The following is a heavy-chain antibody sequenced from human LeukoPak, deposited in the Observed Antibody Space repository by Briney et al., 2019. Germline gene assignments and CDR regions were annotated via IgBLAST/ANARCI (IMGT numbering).Heavy chain of an antibody. CDR3: ARDVDGVAPGAFDI. D-gene: IGHD2-8*01. V-gene: IGHV3-23*01. CDR2: ISGSGGST. Sequence: PGGSLRLSCAASGFTFSSYAMSWVRQAPGKGLEWVSGISGSGGSTYYADSLTGRFTISRDNSKNTLYLQMNSLRAEDTAVYYCARDVDGVAPGAFDIWGQGTMVTVSS. CDR1: GFTFSSYA. J-gene: IGHJ3*02.